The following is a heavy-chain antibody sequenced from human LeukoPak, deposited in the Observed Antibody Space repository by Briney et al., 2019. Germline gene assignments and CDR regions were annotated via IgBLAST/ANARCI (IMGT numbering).Heavy chain of an antibody. CDR1: GGSISTNNW. CDR3: ARHGIVDSSRKYYFDY. CDR2: IYHSGST. D-gene: IGHD6-13*01. Sequence: SGTLSLTCAVSGGSISTNNWWSWVRQPPGKGLEWIGEIYHSGSTNYNPSLKSRVTISVDKSKNQFSLNLSSVTAADTAVYYCARHGIVDSSRKYYFDYWGQGTLVTVSS. V-gene: IGHV4-4*02. J-gene: IGHJ4*02.